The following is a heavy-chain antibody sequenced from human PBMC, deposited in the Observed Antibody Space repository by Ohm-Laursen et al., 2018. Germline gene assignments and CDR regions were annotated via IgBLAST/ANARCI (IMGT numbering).Heavy chain of an antibody. V-gene: IGHV3-21*01. CDR2: ISETGSHI. Sequence: SLRLSCTASGFTLSSYDMNWVRQAPGKGLEWISYISETGSHIYDANSMRGRFTVDRDNAKNLLYLQLNSLRVEDTAVYYCARDSSRRAREGGMDVWGQGTMVTVSS. J-gene: IGHJ6*02. CDR1: GFTLSSYD. CDR3: ARDSSRRAREGGMDV. D-gene: IGHD6-6*01.